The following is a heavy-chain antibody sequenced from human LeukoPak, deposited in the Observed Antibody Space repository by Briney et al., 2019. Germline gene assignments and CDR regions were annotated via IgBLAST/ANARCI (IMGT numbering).Heavy chain of an antibody. J-gene: IGHJ4*02. CDR3: ARDSDGSGWAVAFDY. Sequence: SGGSLRLSCAASGFTFSSYAMHWVRQAPGKGLEWVAVISYDGSNKYYADSVKGRFTISRDNSKNTLYLQMNSLRAEDTAVYYCARDSDGSGWAVAFDYWGQGTLVTVSS. CDR1: GFTFSSYA. V-gene: IGHV3-30-3*01. D-gene: IGHD6-19*01. CDR2: ISYDGSNK.